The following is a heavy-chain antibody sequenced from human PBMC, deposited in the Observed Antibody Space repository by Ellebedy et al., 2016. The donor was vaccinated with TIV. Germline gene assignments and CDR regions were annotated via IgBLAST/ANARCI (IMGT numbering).Heavy chain of an antibody. CDR2: ISYDGSNE. J-gene: IGHJ4*02. D-gene: IGHD6-19*01. Sequence: PGGSLRLSCAASGFPFISNAMHWVRQVPGKGLEWVAVISYDGSNENYADSVKGRFTISRDNSKDTLYLQMNSLRVDDTAVYYCAKEQWLVWGQGTLVTVSS. CDR1: GFPFISNA. V-gene: IGHV3-30-3*01. CDR3: AKEQWLV.